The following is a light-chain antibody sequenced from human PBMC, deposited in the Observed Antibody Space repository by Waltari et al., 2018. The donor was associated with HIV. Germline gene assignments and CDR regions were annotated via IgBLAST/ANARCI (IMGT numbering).Light chain of an antibody. CDR1: TSNIGSKF. Sequence: SVLTQPPSTSGTPGQKVTISCSGSTSNIGSKFVYWYQQFPGTAPKRLIYGNNERPSGVRDRCSCSKSGSAASLAITGLRSEDEADYYCAAWDVSLSGWVFGGGTKLTVL. CDR3: AAWDVSLSGWV. J-gene: IGLJ3*02. V-gene: IGLV1-47*01. CDR2: GNN.